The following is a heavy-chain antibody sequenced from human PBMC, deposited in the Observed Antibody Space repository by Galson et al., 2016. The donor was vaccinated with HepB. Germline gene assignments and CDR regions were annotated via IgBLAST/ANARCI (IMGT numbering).Heavy chain of an antibody. CDR2: IKTKADGEAT. Sequence: SLRLSCAASGFTFKTAWMSWVRQTPGKGLELLGRIKTKADGEATDYAAPVNGRFTISRDDSRSMVFLQMNSLKIEDAAIYFCYVLGATPTDEAFHVWGQGTMVTVSP. J-gene: IGHJ3*01. CDR1: GFTFKTAW. D-gene: IGHD3-10*02. CDR3: YVLGATPTDEAFHV. V-gene: IGHV3-15*01.